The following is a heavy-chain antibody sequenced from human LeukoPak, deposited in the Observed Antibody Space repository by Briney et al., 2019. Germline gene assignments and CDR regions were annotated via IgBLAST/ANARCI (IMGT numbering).Heavy chain of an antibody. CDR3: ARVYGDKSIWFNS. CDR1: GGSISSRSYY. D-gene: IGHD4-23*01. Sequence: PSQTLSLTCTVSGGSISSRSYYWGWIRHPPGKGLEWIGSVYYSGGTYYNSSLKRRVSISVDTSKNQFSLRLTSVTAADTAVDFCARVYGDKSIWFNSWGQGTLVTVSS. V-gene: IGHV4-39*01. CDR2: VYYSGGT. J-gene: IGHJ5*01.